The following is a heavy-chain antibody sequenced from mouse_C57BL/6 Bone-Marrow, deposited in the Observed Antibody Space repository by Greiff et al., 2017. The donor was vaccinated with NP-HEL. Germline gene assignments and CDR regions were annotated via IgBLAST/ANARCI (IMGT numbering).Heavy chain of an antibody. CDR2: IYPRGGST. V-gene: IGHV1-85*01. D-gene: IGHD1-1*01. CDR1: GYTFTSYD. J-gene: IGHJ4*01. CDR3: ALSTVRPLAMDY. Sequence: VQLQESGPELVKPGASVKLSCKASGYTFTSYDINWVKQRPGQGLEWIGWIYPRGGSTKYNEKFKGKATLTVDTSSSTAYMELHSLTSEDSAVYFCALSTVRPLAMDYWGQGTSVTVSS.